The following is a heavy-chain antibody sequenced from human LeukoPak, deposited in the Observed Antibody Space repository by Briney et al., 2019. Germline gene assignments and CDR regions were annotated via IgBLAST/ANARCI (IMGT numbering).Heavy chain of an antibody. CDR1: GFTFSSYA. CDR3: AKDGVSGSYSEPIDY. J-gene: IGHJ4*02. Sequence: SGGSLRLSCAASGFTFSSYAMSWVRQAPGKGLEWVSAISGSGGSTYYADSVKGRFTISRDNSKNTLYLQMNSLRAEDTAVYYCAKDGVSGSYSEPIDYWGQGTLVTVSS. V-gene: IGHV3-23*01. D-gene: IGHD1-26*01. CDR2: ISGSGGST.